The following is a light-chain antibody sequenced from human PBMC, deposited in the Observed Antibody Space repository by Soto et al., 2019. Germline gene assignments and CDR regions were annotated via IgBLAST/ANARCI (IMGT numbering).Light chain of an antibody. CDR2: KAS. CDR3: QQYIDSSPWP. J-gene: IGKJ1*01. CDR1: QSLSNW. Sequence: DIQMTQSPSTLSASVGDRVTITCRASQSLSNWLACYQQKPGKAPKLLIYKASSLESGVLSRFSGSGSGKELTLTITGLQPDNFATYYCQQYIDSSPWPFGQGTKVEIK. V-gene: IGKV1-5*03.